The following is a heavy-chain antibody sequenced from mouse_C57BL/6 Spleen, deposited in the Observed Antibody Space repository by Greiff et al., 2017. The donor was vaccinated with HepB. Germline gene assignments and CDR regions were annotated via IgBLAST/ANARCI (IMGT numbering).Heavy chain of an antibody. D-gene: IGHD1-1*01. CDR1: GFSLTSYG. V-gene: IGHV2-6-1*01. CDR2: IWSDGST. CDR3: ARHYGSRYGYFDV. Sequence: VKLMESGPGLVAPSQSLSITCTVSGFSLTSYGVHWVRQPPGKGLEWLVVIWSDGSTTYNSALKSRLSISKDNSKSQVFLKMNSLQTDDTAMYYCARHYGSRYGYFDVWGTGTTVTVSS. J-gene: IGHJ1*03.